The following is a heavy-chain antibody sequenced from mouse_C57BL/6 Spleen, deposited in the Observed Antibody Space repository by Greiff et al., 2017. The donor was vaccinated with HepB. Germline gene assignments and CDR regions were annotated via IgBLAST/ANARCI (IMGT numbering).Heavy chain of an antibody. V-gene: IGHV3-6*01. Sequence: EVQLVESGPGLVKPSQSLSLTCSVTGYSITSGYYWNWIRQFPGNKLEWMGYISYDGSNNYNPSLKNRISITRDTSKNQFFLKLNSVTTEDTATYYCARDDYGGYAMDYWGQGTSVTVSS. D-gene: IGHD2-4*01. CDR2: ISYDGSN. CDR1: GYSITSGYY. J-gene: IGHJ4*01. CDR3: ARDDYGGYAMDY.